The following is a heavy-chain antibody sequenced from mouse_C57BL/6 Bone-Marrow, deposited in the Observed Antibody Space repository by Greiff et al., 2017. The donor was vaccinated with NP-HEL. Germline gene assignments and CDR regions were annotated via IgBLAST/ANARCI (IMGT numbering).Heavy chain of an antibody. V-gene: IGHV14-3*01. D-gene: IGHD2-10*02. Sequence: EVQLQQSGAELVRPGASVKLSCTASGFNIKDDYMHWVKQRPEQGLEWIGRIDPANGNTKYAPKFQGKATITADTSSNTAYLQLSSLTSEDTAIYYCARSRGYGNYDLAWFAYWGQGTLVTVSA. CDR1: GFNIKDDY. CDR3: ARSRGYGNYDLAWFAY. CDR2: IDPANGNT. J-gene: IGHJ3*01.